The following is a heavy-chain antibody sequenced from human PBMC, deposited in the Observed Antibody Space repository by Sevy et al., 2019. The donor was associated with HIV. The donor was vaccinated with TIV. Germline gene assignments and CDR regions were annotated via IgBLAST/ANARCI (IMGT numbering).Heavy chain of an antibody. CDR3: VIGDTPRLTGSGTRLKDQSLNYFHF. CDR2: FVPEDVEI. Sequence: ASVKVSCKVPGYTLSEVSMHWGRQAPGKGLEWMGGFVPEDVEIVYAQNFQGRVTVAEDTLTDTAYLEVTNLRSEDTATYFCVIGDTPRLTGSGTRLKDQSLNYFHFWGQGTLVTVSS. V-gene: IGHV1-24*01. CDR1: GYTLSEVS. J-gene: IGHJ4*02. D-gene: IGHD1-1*01.